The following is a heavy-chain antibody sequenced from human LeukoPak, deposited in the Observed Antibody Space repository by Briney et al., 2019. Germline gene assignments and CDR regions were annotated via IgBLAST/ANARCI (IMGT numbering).Heavy chain of an antibody. CDR2: IYYSGST. J-gene: IGHJ5*02. CDR3: ARAPYDFWSGYQINWFDP. Sequence: SETLSLTCTVSGGSISSGGYYWSWIRQHPGKGLEWIGYIYYSGSTYYNPSLKSRVTISVDTSKNQFSLKLSSVTAADTAVYYCARAPYDFWSGYQINWFDPWGQGALVTVPS. D-gene: IGHD3-3*01. V-gene: IGHV4-31*03. CDR1: GGSISSGGYY.